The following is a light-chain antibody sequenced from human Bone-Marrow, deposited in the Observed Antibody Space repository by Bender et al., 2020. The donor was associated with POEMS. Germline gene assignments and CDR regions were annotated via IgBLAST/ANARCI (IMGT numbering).Light chain of an antibody. CDR3: CSYSSSYKAAI. CDR2: EVT. J-gene: IGLJ1*01. Sequence: QSALTQPASVSGSPGQSITISCTGTSSDVGGYNYVSWYRQHPGKAPKLVIYEVTKRPSGVPDRFSGSKSGNTASLTVSGLQAEDEADYYCCSYSSSYKAAIFGTGTRVTVL. CDR1: SSDVGGYNY. V-gene: IGLV2-14*01.